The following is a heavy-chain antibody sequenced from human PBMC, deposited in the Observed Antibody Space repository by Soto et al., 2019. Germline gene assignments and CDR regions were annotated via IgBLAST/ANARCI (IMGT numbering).Heavy chain of an antibody. J-gene: IGHJ5*02. CDR3: ARSIAARLNWFDP. V-gene: IGHV1-69*13. CDR1: GGTFSSYA. D-gene: IGHD6-6*01. Sequence: SVKVSCKASGGTFSSYAISWVRQAPGQGLEWMGGIIPIFGTANYAQKFQGRVTITADESTSTAYMELNSLRAEDTAVYYCARSIAARLNWFDPWGQGTLVTVSS. CDR2: IIPIFGTA.